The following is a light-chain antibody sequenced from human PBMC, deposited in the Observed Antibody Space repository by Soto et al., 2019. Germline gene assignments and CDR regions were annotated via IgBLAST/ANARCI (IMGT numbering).Light chain of an antibody. CDR3: AAWDDSLSGRV. CDR1: SSNIGSNY. J-gene: IGLJ3*02. Sequence: QLVLTQPPSASGTPGQRVTISCSGSSSNIGSNYVYWYQQLPGTAPKLLIYRNNQRPSGGPDRFSGSKSGTSASLAISGLRSEDEADYYCAAWDDSLSGRVFGGGTKPTVL. CDR2: RNN. V-gene: IGLV1-47*01.